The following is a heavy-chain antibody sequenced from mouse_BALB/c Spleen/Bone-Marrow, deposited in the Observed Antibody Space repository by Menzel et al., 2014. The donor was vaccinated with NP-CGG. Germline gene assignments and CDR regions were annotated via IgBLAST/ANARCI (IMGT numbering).Heavy chain of an antibody. V-gene: IGHV14-3*02. J-gene: IGHJ4*01. CDR1: GFNIKDTY. D-gene: IGHD4-1*01. CDR3: ARWEYYAMDY. Sequence: EVQLQQSGAELVKPGASVKLSCTASGFNIKDTYMHWVKQRPEQGLEWIGRIDPANGNTKYDPKFQGKATITADTSSNTAYLQLNGLTSEDTAVYYCARWEYYAMDYWGQGTSVTVSS. CDR2: IDPANGNT.